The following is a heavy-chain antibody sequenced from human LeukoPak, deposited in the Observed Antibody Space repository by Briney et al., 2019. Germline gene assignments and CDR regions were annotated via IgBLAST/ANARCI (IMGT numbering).Heavy chain of an antibody. CDR1: GYTFTSYY. D-gene: IGHD4-17*01. CDR3: ARGFHDYGDYATYYMDV. CDR2: INPSGGST. V-gene: IGHV1-46*01. Sequence: GASVKVSCKASGYTFTSYYMHWVRQAPGQGLEWMGIINPSGGSTSYAQKFQGRVTMTRDTSTSTVYMELSSLRSEDTAVYYCARGFHDYGDYATYYMDVWGKGNPGHRLL. J-gene: IGHJ6*03.